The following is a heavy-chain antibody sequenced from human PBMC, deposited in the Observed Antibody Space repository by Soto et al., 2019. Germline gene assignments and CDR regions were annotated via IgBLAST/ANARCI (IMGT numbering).Heavy chain of an antibody. J-gene: IGHJ3*02. V-gene: IGHV1-69*06. Sequence: QVQLVQSGAEVKKPGSSVKVSCKASGGTLSIYGSSWVRQAPGQGLEWMGGTIPIFGTPNYAQKFQGRVTITADKSTSTAYMELSSLRSEDTAVYYCGCPYTSSFAFDIWGQGTVVTVSS. CDR3: GCPYTSSFAFDI. CDR1: GGTLSIYG. D-gene: IGHD6-6*01. CDR2: TIPIFGTP.